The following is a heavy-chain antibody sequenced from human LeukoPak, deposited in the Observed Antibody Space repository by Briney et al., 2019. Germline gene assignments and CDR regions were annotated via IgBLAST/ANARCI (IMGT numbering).Heavy chain of an antibody. CDR3: ARGERVVVITHALDY. D-gene: IGHD3-22*01. Sequence: EGSLGLSCTASGFTFSSYGMHWVRQAPGKGLEWVAVIWYDGSNKYYADSVKGRFTISRDNSKNTLYLQMNSLRAEDTAVYYCARGERVVVITHALDYWGQGTLVTVSS. V-gene: IGHV3-33*01. J-gene: IGHJ4*02. CDR1: GFTFSSYG. CDR2: IWYDGSNK.